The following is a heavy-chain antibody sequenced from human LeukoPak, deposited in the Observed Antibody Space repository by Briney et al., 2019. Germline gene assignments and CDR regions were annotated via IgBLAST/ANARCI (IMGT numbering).Heavy chain of an antibody. D-gene: IGHD3-3*01. Sequence: GASVKVSCKASGYTFTGYYMHWVRQAPGQGLEWMGRINPNSGGTNYAQKFQGRVTMTRDTSISTAYMELSRLRSDDTAVYYCARDRDFGVVIIEDYWGQGTLVTVSS. J-gene: IGHJ4*02. V-gene: IGHV1-2*06. CDR3: ARDRDFGVVIIEDY. CDR2: INPNSGGT. CDR1: GYTFTGYY.